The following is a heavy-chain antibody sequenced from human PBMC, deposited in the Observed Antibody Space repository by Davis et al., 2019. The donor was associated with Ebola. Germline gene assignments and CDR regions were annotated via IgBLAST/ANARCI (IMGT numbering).Heavy chain of an antibody. CDR1: GFTFNIFD. D-gene: IGHD1-26*01. J-gene: IGHJ6*02. Sequence: PGGSLRLSCAASGFTFNIFDMHWVRQAPGRGLEWVAFVRSHGSDDRYADSVKGRFTISRDNSKNTLYLQMNSLRAEDTAVYYCAKDRVSGSYTRNGMDVWGQGTTVTVSS. CDR3: AKDRVSGSYTRNGMDV. CDR2: VRSHGSDD. V-gene: IGHV3-30*02.